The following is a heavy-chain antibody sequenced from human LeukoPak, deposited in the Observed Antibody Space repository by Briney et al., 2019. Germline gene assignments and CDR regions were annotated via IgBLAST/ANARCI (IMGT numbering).Heavy chain of an antibody. J-gene: IGHJ4*02. D-gene: IGHD6-6*01. CDR1: GGSISSSNW. CDR3: AGRPYSSSSGSPVGY. V-gene: IGHV4-4*02. Sequence: PSETLSLTCAVSGGSISSSNWWSWVRQPPGKGLEWIGEIYHSGSTNYNPSLKSRVTISVDKSKNQFSLKLSSVTAADTAVYYCAGRPYSSSSGSPVGYWGQGTLVTVSS. CDR2: IYHSGST.